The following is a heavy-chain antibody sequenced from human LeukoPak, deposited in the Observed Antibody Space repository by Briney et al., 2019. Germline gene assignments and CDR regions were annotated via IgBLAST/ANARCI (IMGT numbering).Heavy chain of an antibody. Sequence: GGSLRLSCAASGFTFSSYGMSWVRQAPGKGLEWVSAISGSGGSTYYADSVKGRFTISRDNSKNTLYLQMNSLRAEDTAVYYCAKGPIYYYDSSGYYYFDYWGQGTLVTVSS. J-gene: IGHJ4*02. CDR3: AKGPIYYYDSSGYYYFDY. CDR2: ISGSGGST. CDR1: GFTFSSYG. V-gene: IGHV3-23*01. D-gene: IGHD3-22*01.